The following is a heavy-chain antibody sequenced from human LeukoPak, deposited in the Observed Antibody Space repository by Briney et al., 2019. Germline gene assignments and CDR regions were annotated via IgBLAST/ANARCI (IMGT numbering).Heavy chain of an antibody. CDR2: INQDGSDK. CDR1: GFTFSSYW. CDR3: ARDLVGYNYGYSDY. V-gene: IGHV3-7*04. Sequence: GSLRLSCAASGFTFSSYWMSWVRQAPGKGLEWVANINQDGSDKYYVDSIKGRFTISRDNAKNSLFLQMNSLRAEDTAVYYCARDLVGYNYGYSDYWGQGTLVTVSS. J-gene: IGHJ4*02. D-gene: IGHD5-18*01.